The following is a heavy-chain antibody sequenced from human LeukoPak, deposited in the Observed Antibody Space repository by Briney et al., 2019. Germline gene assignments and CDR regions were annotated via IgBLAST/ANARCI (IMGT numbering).Heavy chain of an antibody. V-gene: IGHV3-21*01. CDR2: ISSSSSYI. J-gene: IGHJ4*02. CDR1: GFTFSSYS. D-gene: IGHD3-3*01. CDR3: ARDRITIFGVVDY. Sequence: GGSLRLSCAASGFTFSSYSMNWVRQAPGKGLEWVSSISSSSSYIYYADSVKGRFTISRDNAKNSLYLQMSSLRAEDTAVYYCARDRITIFGVVDYWGQGTLVTVSS.